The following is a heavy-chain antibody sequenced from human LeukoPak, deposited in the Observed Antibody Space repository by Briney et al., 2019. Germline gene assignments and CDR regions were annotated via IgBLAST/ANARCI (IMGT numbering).Heavy chain of an antibody. CDR3: ARQEGYDYGDYGGMDV. CDR1: GGSISRYY. V-gene: IGHV4-4*07. Sequence: SETLSLTCTVSGGSISRYYWNWIRQPAGKGLEWIGSIHTSGSTNYNPSLKSRVTVSVDTSKNQFSMKLSSVTAADTAVYYCARQEGYDYGDYGGMDVWGQGTTVTVSS. CDR2: IHTSGST. D-gene: IGHD4-17*01. J-gene: IGHJ6*02.